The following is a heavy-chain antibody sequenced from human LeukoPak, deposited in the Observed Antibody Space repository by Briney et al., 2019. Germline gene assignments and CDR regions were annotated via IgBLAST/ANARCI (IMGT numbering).Heavy chain of an antibody. V-gene: IGHV3-48*01. CDR1: GFTFSSYS. J-gene: IGHJ6*03. Sequence: GGSLRLSCAASGFTFSSYSMNWVRQAPGKGLEWVSYISCSSNTIYYADSVKGRFTISRDNAKKSLYLQMTSLRVEDTALYYCARLPVVPAAIIYYYYYYMDVWGKGTTVTVSS. CDR3: ARLPVVPAAIIYYYYYYMDV. CDR2: ISCSSNTI. D-gene: IGHD2-2*01.